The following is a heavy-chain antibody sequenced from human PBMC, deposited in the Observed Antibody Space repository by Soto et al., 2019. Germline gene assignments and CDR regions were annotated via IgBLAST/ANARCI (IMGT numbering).Heavy chain of an antibody. CDR1: GVSISSGYYY. Sequence: PSETLSLTCSVSGVSISSGYYYWSWIRQPPGKGLEWIGNIYYSGNTYYNPSLKSRLIISLDTSKNQFSLTVGSVPAADTAVYYCASSSLYGRDVGGQGTTVTFS. V-gene: IGHV4-30-4*01. CDR3: ASSSLYGRDV. J-gene: IGHJ6*02. CDR2: IYYSGNT.